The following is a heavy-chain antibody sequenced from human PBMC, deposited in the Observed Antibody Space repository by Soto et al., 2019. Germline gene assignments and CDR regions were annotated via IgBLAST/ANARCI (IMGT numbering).Heavy chain of an antibody. CDR3: ARDGPIAAAGNNWFDP. CDR2: ISDDGDNR. J-gene: IGHJ5*02. Sequence: QVQLVESGGDVVQPGRSLRLSCTASGFTFNTYTMHWVRQSPGKGLEWLAFISDDGDNRYYAESVRGRFTISRDNSKNTLYLQMDSLRPEDTAVYYCARDGPIAAAGNNWFDPWGQGTLVTVSS. CDR1: GFTFNTYT. D-gene: IGHD6-13*01. V-gene: IGHV3-30-3*01.